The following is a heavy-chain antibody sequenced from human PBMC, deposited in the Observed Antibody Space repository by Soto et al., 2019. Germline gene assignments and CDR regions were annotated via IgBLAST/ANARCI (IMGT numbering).Heavy chain of an antibody. Sequence: SETLSLTCTVYGDSITNNHWWTWVRQSPGKGPEMIGEIYHTGHANYNPSLNSRVAISVDKSKNQFSLTLNSVTAADTAVYYCASKLGPYYYGLDVWGQGTTVTSP. CDR3: ASKLGPYYYGLDV. D-gene: IGHD3-16*01. CDR2: IYHTGHA. V-gene: IGHV4-4*02. J-gene: IGHJ6*02. CDR1: GDSITNNHW.